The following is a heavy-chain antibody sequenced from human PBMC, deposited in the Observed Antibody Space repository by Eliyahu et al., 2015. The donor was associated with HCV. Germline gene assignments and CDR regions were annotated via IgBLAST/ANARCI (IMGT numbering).Heavy chain of an antibody. CDR3: ARGFGQFDS. CDR2: INHDGRER. V-gene: IGHV3-7*01. J-gene: IGHJ4*02. CDR1: GFTFSSYW. Sequence: EVQLVESGGGLVQPGGSLXLSCATSGFTFSSYWMTWVRQAPGKGVEWVGNINHDGRERYYVDSVKGRFTSSRDNARKSLFLQMNNLRAEDTAVYYCARGFGQFDSWGQGTLVTVSS. D-gene: IGHD2-21*01.